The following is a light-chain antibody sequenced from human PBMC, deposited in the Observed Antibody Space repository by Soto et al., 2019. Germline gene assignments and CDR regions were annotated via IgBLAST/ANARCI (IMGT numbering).Light chain of an antibody. Sequence: QSALTQPASVSVSPGQSITISCTGTSRDVGAYNYVSWYQQHPGKAPKLMIYDVSNRPPGVSNRFSGSKSGNTASLTISGLQAEDEADYYCSSYTISTTVIFGGGTQLTVL. CDR1: SRDVGAYNY. CDR2: DVS. CDR3: SSYTISTTVI. J-gene: IGLJ2*01. V-gene: IGLV2-14*01.